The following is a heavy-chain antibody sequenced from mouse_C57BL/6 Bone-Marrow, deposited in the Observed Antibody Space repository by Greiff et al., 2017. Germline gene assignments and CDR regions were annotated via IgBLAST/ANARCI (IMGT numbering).Heavy chain of an antibody. CDR3: TAGYDWYFDV. Sequence: EVQLQQSGAELVRPGASVKLSCTASGFNIKDYYMHWVKQRPEQGLEWIGRIDPEDGDTEYASKFPGKATMTADTSSITAYLQLSGLTSVDTAVYYCTAGYDWYFDVWGTGTTVTVSS. V-gene: IGHV14-1*01. CDR1: GFNIKDYY. D-gene: IGHD2-10*02. CDR2: IDPEDGDT. J-gene: IGHJ1*03.